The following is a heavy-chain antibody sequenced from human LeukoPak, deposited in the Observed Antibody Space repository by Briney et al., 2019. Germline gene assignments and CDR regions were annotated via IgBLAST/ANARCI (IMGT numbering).Heavy chain of an antibody. CDR3: AKAHEFASYYYDSSGYIDY. J-gene: IGHJ4*02. Sequence: GGSLRLSCAASGFTFDDYAMHWVRQAPGKGLEWVSGISWNSGSIGYADSVKGRFTISRDNAKNSLYLQMNSLRAEDTALYYCAKAHEFASYYYDSSGYIDYWGQGTLVTVSS. D-gene: IGHD3-22*01. CDR2: ISWNSGSI. V-gene: IGHV3-9*01. CDR1: GFTFDDYA.